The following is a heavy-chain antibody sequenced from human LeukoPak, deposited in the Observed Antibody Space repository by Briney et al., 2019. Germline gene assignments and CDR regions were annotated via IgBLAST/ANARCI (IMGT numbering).Heavy chain of an antibody. CDR1: GYSISSGYY. V-gene: IGHV4-38-2*02. CDR3: ARDSPPDY. J-gene: IGHJ4*01. CDR2: IYHSGST. Sequence: SETLSLTCAVSGYSISSGYYWGWIRQPPGKGLEWIGSIYHSGSTYYNPSLKSRVTISVDTSKNQFSLKLSSVTAADTAVYYCARDSPPDYWGHGTLVTVSS.